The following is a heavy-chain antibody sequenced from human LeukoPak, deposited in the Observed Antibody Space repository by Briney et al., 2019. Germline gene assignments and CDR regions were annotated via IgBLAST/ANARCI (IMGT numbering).Heavy chain of an antibody. CDR3: ARDFSSSSTVYYYYYMDV. CDR2: IYYSGST. Sequence: SETLSLTCTVSGGSISSSSYYWGWIRQPPGKGLEWIGSIYYSGSTYYNPSLKSRVTISIDTSKNHFSLKLSSVTAADTAIYYCARDFSSSSTVYYYYYMDVWGKGTTVTVSS. J-gene: IGHJ6*03. CDR1: GGSISSSSYY. V-gene: IGHV4-39*07. D-gene: IGHD6-6*01.